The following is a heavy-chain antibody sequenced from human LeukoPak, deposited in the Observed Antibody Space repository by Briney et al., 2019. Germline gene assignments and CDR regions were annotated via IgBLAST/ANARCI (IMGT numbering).Heavy chain of an antibody. J-gene: IGHJ4*02. CDR1: GYTFTSYG. D-gene: IGHD6-13*01. CDR3: ARVRNIAAAAYFDY. Sequence: GASVKVSCKASGYTFTSYGISWVRQAPGXXXXXXXWISAYNGNTNYAQKLQGRVTMTTDTSTSTAYMELRSLRSDDTAVYYCARVRNIAAAAYFDYWGQGTLVTVSS. CDR2: ISAYNGNT. V-gene: IGHV1-18*01.